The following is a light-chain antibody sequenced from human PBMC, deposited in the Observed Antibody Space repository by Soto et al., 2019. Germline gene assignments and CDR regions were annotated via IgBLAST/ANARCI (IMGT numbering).Light chain of an antibody. CDR2: EVS. V-gene: IGLV2-23*02. CDR3: CSYAGSRKV. J-gene: IGLJ1*01. Sequence: QSALTQPASVSGSPGQSITISCTGTSSDVGSYDLVSWYQQHPGKAPRLMIYEVSKRPSGISNRFSGSKSGNTASLTISGLQADDEADYFCCSYAGSRKVFGTGTKVIVL. CDR1: SSDVGSYDL.